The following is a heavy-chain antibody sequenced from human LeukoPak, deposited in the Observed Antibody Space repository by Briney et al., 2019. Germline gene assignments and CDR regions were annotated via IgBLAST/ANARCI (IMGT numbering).Heavy chain of an antibody. J-gene: IGHJ4*02. D-gene: IGHD3-10*01. CDR3: ARKAYYGSGSYSDY. V-gene: IGHV3-30-3*01. CDR2: ISYDGSNK. CDR1: GFTFSSYA. Sequence: GRSLRLSCAASGFTFSSYAMHWVRQAPGKGLEWVAVISYDGSNKYYADSVKGRFTISRDNSKNTLYLQMNSLRAEDTAVYYCARKAYYGSGSYSDYWGQGTLVTVSS.